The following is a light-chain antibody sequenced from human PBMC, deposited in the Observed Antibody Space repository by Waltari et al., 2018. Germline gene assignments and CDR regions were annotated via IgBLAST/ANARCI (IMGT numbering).Light chain of an antibody. V-gene: IGLV2-14*01. J-gene: IGLJ2*01. CDR2: EVS. CDR3: SSYTSSSTVV. Sequence: QSALTPPASVSGSPGQSLTISCTGTSSYVGVYHHVSWYQQHPGKAPKPMIYEVSNRPSGVSNRFSGSKSGNTASLTISGLQAEDEADYYCSSYTSSSTVVFGGGTKLTVL. CDR1: SSYVGVYHH.